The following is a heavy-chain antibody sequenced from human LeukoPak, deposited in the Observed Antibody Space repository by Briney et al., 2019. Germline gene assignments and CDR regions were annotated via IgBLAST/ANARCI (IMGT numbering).Heavy chain of an antibody. J-gene: IGHJ6*02. CDR2: IYYSGST. Sequence: PSETLSLTCTVSGGSISSYYWSWIRQPPGKGLEWIGYIYYSGSTNYNPPLKSRVTISVDTSKNQFSLKLSSVTAADTAVHYCARTASYYYYGMDVWGQGTTVTVSS. V-gene: IGHV4-59*01. CDR1: GGSISSYY. CDR3: ARTASYYYYGMDV.